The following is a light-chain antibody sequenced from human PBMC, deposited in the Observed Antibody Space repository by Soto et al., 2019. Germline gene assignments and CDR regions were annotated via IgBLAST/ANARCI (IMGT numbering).Light chain of an antibody. Sequence: DIQMTQSPSSLSASVGDRVTITCRASQSINNYLNWFQQKPGRAPNLLIYAASSLQSGVPSRFRGSGSGTDFTLTISSLQPEDFATYYCQQSYSTPTITFGQGTRLEIK. CDR1: QSINNY. J-gene: IGKJ5*01. V-gene: IGKV1-39*01. CDR2: AAS. CDR3: QQSYSTPTIT.